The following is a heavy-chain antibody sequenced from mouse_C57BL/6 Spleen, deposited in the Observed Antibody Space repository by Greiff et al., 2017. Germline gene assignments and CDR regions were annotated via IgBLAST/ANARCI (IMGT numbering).Heavy chain of an antibody. D-gene: IGHD1-1*01. Sequence: VQLQQSGAELVRPGASVKLSCTASGFTFKDDYMHWVKQRPEQGLEWIGWIDPENGDTEYASKFQGKATITADTSSNTAYLQLSSLTSEDTAVYYCSAPAVVGPYYFGDWGQGTTLTVAS. V-gene: IGHV14-4*01. CDR1: GFTFKDDY. CDR2: IDPENGDT. J-gene: IGHJ2*01. CDR3: SAPAVVGPYYFGD.